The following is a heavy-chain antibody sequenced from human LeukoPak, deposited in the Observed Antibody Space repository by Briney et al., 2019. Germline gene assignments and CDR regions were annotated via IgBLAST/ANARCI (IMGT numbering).Heavy chain of an antibody. CDR2: IKQDGSEK. CDR3: ARDEGIAARPADY. D-gene: IGHD6-6*01. CDR1: GFTFSSYW. V-gene: IGHV3-7*01. Sequence: PGGSLRLSCAASGFTFSSYWMSWVRQAPGKGLEWVANIKQDGSEKYYVDSVKGRFTISRDNAKNSLYLQMNSLRAEDTAVYYCARDEGIAARPADYWGQGTLVTVSS. J-gene: IGHJ4*02.